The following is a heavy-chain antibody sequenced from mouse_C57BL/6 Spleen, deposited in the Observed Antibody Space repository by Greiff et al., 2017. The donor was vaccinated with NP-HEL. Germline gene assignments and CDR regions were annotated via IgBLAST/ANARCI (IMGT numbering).Heavy chain of an antibody. CDR2: IRNKANGYTT. Sequence: EVMLVESGGGLVQPGASLRLSCAASGFTFTDYYMSWVRQPPGKAPEWLALIRNKANGYTTEYTASVKGRFTISRDNSQNILYLKMNTLRAEDSATYYCVKPSYYDYDEAMDYWGQGTSVTVSS. D-gene: IGHD2-4*01. V-gene: IGHV7-4*01. J-gene: IGHJ4*01. CDR1: GFTFTDYY. CDR3: VKPSYYDYDEAMDY.